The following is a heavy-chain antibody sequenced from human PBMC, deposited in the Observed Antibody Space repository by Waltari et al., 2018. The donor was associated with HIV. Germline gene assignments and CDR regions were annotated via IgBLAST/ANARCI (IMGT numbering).Heavy chain of an antibody. CDR3: ARAYYDSSGYPDAFDI. D-gene: IGHD3-22*01. V-gene: IGHV4-38-2*02. CDR2: IYHSGST. CDR1: GYSISSGYY. J-gene: IGHJ3*02. Sequence: QVQLQESGPGLVKPSETLSLTCTVSGYSISSGYYWGWIRQPPGKGLEWIGSIYHSGSTYYNPSLKSRVTISVDTSKNQFSLKLSSVTAADTAVYYCARAYYDSSGYPDAFDIWGQGTMVTVSS.